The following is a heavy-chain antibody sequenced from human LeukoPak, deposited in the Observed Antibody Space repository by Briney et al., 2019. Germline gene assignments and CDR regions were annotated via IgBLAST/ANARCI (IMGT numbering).Heavy chain of an antibody. V-gene: IGHV3-21*01. CDR2: ISSSSSYI. CDR3: ASSGYAEVGRFDY. CDR1: GFTFSSYS. Sequence: KAGGSLRLSCAASGFTFSSYSMNWVRQAPGKGLEWVSSISSSSSYIYYADSVKGRFTISRDNAKKSLYLQMNSLRAEDTAVYYCASSGYAEVGRFDYWGQGTLVTVSS. D-gene: IGHD3-22*01. J-gene: IGHJ4*02.